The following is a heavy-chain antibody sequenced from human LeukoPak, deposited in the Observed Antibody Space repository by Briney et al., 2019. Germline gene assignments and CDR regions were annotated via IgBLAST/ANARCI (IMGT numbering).Heavy chain of an antibody. CDR1: GGSLSGYY. Sequence: PSETLSLTCTVFGGSLSGYYWSWIRQPPGKGLEWIGEINHSGSTNYNPSLKSRVTISVDTSKNQFSLKLSSVTAADTAVYYCARRKISYAFDIWGQGTMVTVSS. D-gene: IGHD3-10*01. CDR3: ARRKISYAFDI. V-gene: IGHV4-34*01. CDR2: INHSGST. J-gene: IGHJ3*02.